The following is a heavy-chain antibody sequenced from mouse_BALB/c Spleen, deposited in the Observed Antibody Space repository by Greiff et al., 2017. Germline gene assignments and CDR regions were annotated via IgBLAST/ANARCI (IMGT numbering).Heavy chain of an antibody. CDR1: GYSITSDYA. V-gene: IGHV3-2*02. CDR3: ARTGYRYDAMDY. J-gene: IGHJ4*01. CDR2: ISYSGST. D-gene: IGHD2-14*01. Sequence: EVKLQESGPGLVKPSQSLSLTCTVTGYSITSDYAWNWIRQFPGNKLEWMGYISYSGSTSYNPSLKSRISITRDTSKNQFFLQLNSVTTEDTATYYCARTGYRYDAMDYWGQGTSVTVSS.